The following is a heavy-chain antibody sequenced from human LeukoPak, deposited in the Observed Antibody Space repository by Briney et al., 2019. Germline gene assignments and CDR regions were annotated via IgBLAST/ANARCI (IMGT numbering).Heavy chain of an antibody. CDR1: GGSVSSYY. J-gene: IGHJ4*02. CDR2: FYNGGST. Sequence: PSESLSVTCTVSGGSVSSYYWNWIRQPAGEGLEWIWRFYNGGSTNYNPYLESRVTISIDRSKNQFSLKLTSVTAADTAVYYCANSISMDFQYWGQGTLVTVSS. CDR3: ANSISMDFQY. V-gene: IGHV4-4*07. D-gene: IGHD2/OR15-2a*01.